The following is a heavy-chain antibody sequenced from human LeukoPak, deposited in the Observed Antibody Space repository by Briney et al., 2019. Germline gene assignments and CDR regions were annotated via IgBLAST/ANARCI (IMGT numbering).Heavy chain of an antibody. J-gene: IGHJ4*02. CDR1: GFTFSSNG. CDR2: IRSDGSNT. Sequence: GGSLRLSCAASGFTFSSNGMDWVRQAPGKGLEWVTFIRSDGSNTYYADSVKGRFTISRDNSKNTLYLQMNSLRAEDTAVYYCAKDGRPSATGTFHVDYWGQGTLVTVSS. CDR3: AKDGRPSATGTFHVDY. V-gene: IGHV3-30*02. D-gene: IGHD2/OR15-2a*01.